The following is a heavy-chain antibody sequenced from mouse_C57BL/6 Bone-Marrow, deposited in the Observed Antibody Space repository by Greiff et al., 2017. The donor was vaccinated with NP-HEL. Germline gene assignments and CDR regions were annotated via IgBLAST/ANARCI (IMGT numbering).Heavy chain of an antibody. CDR2: IYPSDSET. V-gene: IGHV1-61*01. CDR1: GYTFTSYW. Sequence: VQLQQPGAELVRPGSSVKLSCKASGYTFTSYWMDWVKQRPGQGLDWIGNIYPSDSETHYNQKFKDKATLTVDKSSSTAYMQLSSLTSEDSAVYYCARSLGIDYWGQGTTLTVSS. J-gene: IGHJ2*01. CDR3: ARSLGIDY. D-gene: IGHD4-1*01.